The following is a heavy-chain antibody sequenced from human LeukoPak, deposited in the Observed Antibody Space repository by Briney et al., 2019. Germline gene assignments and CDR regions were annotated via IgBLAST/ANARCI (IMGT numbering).Heavy chain of an antibody. J-gene: IGHJ5*02. CDR3: ARGPYAYTSSATLGSYNWFDP. CDR1: GYSFPNYW. Sequence: HGESLKISCKGSGYSFPNYWIGWVRQMPGKGLEWMGIIYPGDSHTRYSPSFQDQVTTSVDKSITTAYLQWSSLKASDTAMYSCARGPYAYTSSATLGSYNWFDPWGQGSLVTVSS. CDR2: IYPGDSHT. V-gene: IGHV5-51*01. D-gene: IGHD2-2*02.